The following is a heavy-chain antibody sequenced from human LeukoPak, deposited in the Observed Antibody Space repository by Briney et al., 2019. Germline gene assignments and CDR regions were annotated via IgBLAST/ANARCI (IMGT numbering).Heavy chain of an antibody. J-gene: IGHJ5*02. Sequence: GGSLRLSCAASGFTFSSYAMSWVRQAPGKGLEWVSAISGSGGSTYYADSVKGRFTISRDNSKNTLYLQMNSLRAEDTAVYYCARDLLDYYDSSGPELVGPWGQGTLVTVSS. V-gene: IGHV3-23*01. D-gene: IGHD3-22*01. CDR1: GFTFSSYA. CDR2: ISGSGGST. CDR3: ARDLLDYYDSSGPELVGP.